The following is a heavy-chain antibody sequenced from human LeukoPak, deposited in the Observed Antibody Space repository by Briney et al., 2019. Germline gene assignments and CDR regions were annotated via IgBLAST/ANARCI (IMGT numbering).Heavy chain of an antibody. V-gene: IGHV4-34*01. D-gene: IGHD2-2*01. CDR1: GGSFSGYY. J-gene: IGHJ4*02. CDR2: INHSGST. Sequence: SETLSLTCAVYGGSFSGYYWSWIRQPPGKGLEGIGEINHSGSTNYNPSLKSRVTISVYTSKNQFSLKLSSVTAADTAAYYCARGEYCISTSCANFDYWGQGTLVTVSS. CDR3: ARGEYCISTSCANFDY.